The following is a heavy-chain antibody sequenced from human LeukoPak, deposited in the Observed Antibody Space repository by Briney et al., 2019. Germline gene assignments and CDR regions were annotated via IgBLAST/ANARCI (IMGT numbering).Heavy chain of an antibody. D-gene: IGHD3-9*01. J-gene: IGHJ4*01. CDR1: GFTFSDYY. CDR2: ISTRGSTI. V-gene: IGHV3-11*04. CDR3: ARGGGVDWILYDY. Sequence: GGSLRLSCAASGFTFSDYYMSWIRQAPGKGLEWVSYISTRGSTIYHAESVKGRFTISRDNAKNSLYLQMNSLRAEDTAVYYCARGGGVDWILYDYWGHGTLVTVSS.